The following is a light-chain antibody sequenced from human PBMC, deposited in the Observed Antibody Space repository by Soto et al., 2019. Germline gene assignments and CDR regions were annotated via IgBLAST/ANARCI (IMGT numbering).Light chain of an antibody. J-gene: IGKJ1*01. Sequence: EIVMTQSPATLSVSPGERATLSCRASQSVSSNLAWYHHKPGQAPRLLIYAASTRATGIPARFSGSGFGTEFTLTINSLQSEDFAIYYSQQYNNWPKTFGQGTKVEIK. CDR1: QSVSSN. CDR3: QQYNNWPKT. V-gene: IGKV3-15*01. CDR2: AAS.